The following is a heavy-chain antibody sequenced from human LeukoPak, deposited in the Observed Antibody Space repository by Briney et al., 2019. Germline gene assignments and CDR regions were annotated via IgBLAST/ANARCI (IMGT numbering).Heavy chain of an antibody. CDR2: INPIIGGT. CDR1: GYTLTGFY. J-gene: IGHJ4*02. D-gene: IGHD3-10*01. Sequence: SGYTLTGFYIHGVRPAPGQGLGWRGWINPIIGGTTYTQQFRGRVTMTRETSISTASMGLSRLRSDDTPVYSVVRSSHAGAPHEYWGQRTLGTVSS. CDR3: VRSSHAGAPHEY. V-gene: IGHV1-2*02.